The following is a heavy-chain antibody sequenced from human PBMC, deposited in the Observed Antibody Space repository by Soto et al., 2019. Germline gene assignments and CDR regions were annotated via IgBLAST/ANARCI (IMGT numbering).Heavy chain of an antibody. CDR3: ARACSGGSCYSIGTVGMDV. CDR1: GFTFSDYY. CDR2: ISSSGSTI. Sequence: PVGSLRLSCAASGFTFSDYYMSWIRQAPGKGLEWVSYISSSGSTIYYADSVKGRFTISRDNAKNSLYLQMNSLRAEDTAVYYCARACSGGSCYSIGTVGMDVWGQGTTVTVSS. V-gene: IGHV3-11*01. D-gene: IGHD2-15*01. J-gene: IGHJ6*02.